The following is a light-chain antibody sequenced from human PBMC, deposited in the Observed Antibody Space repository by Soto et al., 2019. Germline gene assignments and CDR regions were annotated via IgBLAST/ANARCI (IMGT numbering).Light chain of an antibody. CDR3: SSYTSSSTLYVV. V-gene: IGLV2-14*01. CDR1: SSDVGGYNY. CDR2: DVS. J-gene: IGLJ2*01. Sequence: QSVLTQPASVSGPPGQSITISCTGTSSDVGGYNYVSWYQQHPGKAPKLMIYDVSNRPSGVSNRFSGSKSGNTASLTISGLQAEDEADYYCSSYTSSSTLYVVFGGGTKLTVL.